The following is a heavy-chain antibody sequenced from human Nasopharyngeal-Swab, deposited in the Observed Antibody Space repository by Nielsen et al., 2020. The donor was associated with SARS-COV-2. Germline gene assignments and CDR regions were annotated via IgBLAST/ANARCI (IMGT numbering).Heavy chain of an antibody. D-gene: IGHD1-26*01. V-gene: IGHV3-49*04. CDR3: IRSGSYYYYYYYMDV. CDR2: IRSKAYGGTT. Sequence: GESLKISCTASGFTFGDYAMSWVRQAPGKGLEWVGFIRSKAYGGTTEYAASVKGRFTISRDDSKSIAYLQMNSLKTEDTAVYYCIRSGSYYYYYYYMDVWGKGTTVTVSS. J-gene: IGHJ6*03. CDR1: GFTFGDYA.